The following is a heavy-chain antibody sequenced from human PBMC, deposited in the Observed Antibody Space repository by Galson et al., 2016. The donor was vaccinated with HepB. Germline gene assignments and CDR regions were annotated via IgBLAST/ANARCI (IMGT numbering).Heavy chain of an antibody. D-gene: IGHD2-15*01. J-gene: IGHJ6*02. CDR3: LTAERLHYGMDV. CDR2: FGPEDDET. CDR1: GYTLSDIS. V-gene: IGHV1-24*01. Sequence: SVKVSCKASGYTLSDISMPWVRQGPGKGREWMGGFGPEDDETTYAQKFHGRVTMTADTSTDTAYMELSSLRSEDTAVYYCLTAERLHYGMDVWGQGTTVTVSS.